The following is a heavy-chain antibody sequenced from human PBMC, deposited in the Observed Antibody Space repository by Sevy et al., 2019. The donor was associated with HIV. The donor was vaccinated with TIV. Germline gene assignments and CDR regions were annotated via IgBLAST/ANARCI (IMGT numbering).Heavy chain of an antibody. CDR2: IKSDGSST. CDR3: ARDRSGSYHVSDNWFDP. D-gene: IGHD1-26*01. J-gene: IGHJ5*02. Sequence: GRSLRLSCAASGFTFSSYWMHWVRQVPGKGLVWVSRIKSDGSSTSYADSVKGRFTISRDNAKNTLYLQMNSLRAEDTAVYYCARDRSGSYHVSDNWFDPWGQGTLVTVSS. V-gene: IGHV3-74*01. CDR1: GFTFSSYW.